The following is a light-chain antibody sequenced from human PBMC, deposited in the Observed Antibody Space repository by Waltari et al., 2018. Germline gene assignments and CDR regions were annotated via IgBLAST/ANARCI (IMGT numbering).Light chain of an antibody. CDR3: QSYDSSIFYV. Sequence: NFMLTQPHSVSESPGKTVTIYCTRSSGSIASNYVQWYQQRPGSAPTTVIYEDNQRPSGVPDRFSGSIDSSSNSASLTISGLKTEDEADYYCQSYDSSIFYVFGTGTKVTVL. CDR2: EDN. J-gene: IGLJ1*01. V-gene: IGLV6-57*03. CDR1: SGSIASNY.